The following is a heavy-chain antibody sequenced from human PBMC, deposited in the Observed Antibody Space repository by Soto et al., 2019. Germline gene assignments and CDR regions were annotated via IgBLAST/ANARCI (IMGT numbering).Heavy chain of an antibody. D-gene: IGHD3-3*01. CDR2: IYPGDSDT. CDR1: GYSFTSYW. J-gene: IGHJ5*02. V-gene: IGHV5-51*01. Sequence: EVQLVQSGAEVKKPGESLKISCKGSGYSFTSYWIGWVRQMPGKGLEWMGIIYPGDSDTRYSPSFQGQVTISADKSISTAYLQWSSLKASDTAMYYCARHYDFWSGSQAAFDPWGQGTLVSVSS. CDR3: ARHYDFWSGSQAAFDP.